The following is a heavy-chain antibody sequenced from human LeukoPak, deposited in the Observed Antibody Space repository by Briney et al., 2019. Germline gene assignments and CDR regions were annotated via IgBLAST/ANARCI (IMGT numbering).Heavy chain of an antibody. CDR1: GFTFSSYA. D-gene: IGHD6-6*01. V-gene: IGHV3-30*01. J-gene: IGHJ4*02. CDR3: ARARQHFEYSSSSLDY. CDR2: ISYDGSNK. Sequence: GGSLRLSCAASGFTFSSYAMHWVRQAPGKGLEWVAVISYDGSNKYYADSVKGRFTIFRDNSKNTLYLQMNSLRAEDTAVYYCARARQHFEYSSSSLDYWGQGTLVTVSS.